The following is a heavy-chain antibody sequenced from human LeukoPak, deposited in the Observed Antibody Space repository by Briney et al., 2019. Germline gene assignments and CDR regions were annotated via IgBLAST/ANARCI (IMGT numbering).Heavy chain of an antibody. CDR1: GFTFSSYG. Sequence: GGSLRLSCAASGFTFSSYGMHWVRQAPDKGLEWVAVIWYDGSNKYYADSVKGRFTISRDNSKNSLYLQMNSLRAEDTAVYYCAKESSGGWYFDYWGQGTLVTVSS. CDR3: AKESSGGWYFDY. CDR2: IWYDGSNK. V-gene: IGHV3-33*06. J-gene: IGHJ4*02. D-gene: IGHD6-19*01.